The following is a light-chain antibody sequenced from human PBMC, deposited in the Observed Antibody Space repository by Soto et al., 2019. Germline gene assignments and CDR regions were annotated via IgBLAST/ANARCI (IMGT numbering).Light chain of an antibody. CDR3: QQYKA. CDR1: QSLSSY. V-gene: IGKV1-5*01. CDR2: DAS. Sequence: DIQMTQSPSTLSASVVDNIKITCRASQSLSSYLAWYQQKPGRAPKLLIFDASSLERGVPSRFSGSGSGTELRLTISSLQPDDFATYYCQQYKACGQGTKGDIK. J-gene: IGKJ1*01.